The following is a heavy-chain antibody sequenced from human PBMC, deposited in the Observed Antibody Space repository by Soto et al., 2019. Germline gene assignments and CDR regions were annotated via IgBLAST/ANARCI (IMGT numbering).Heavy chain of an antibody. V-gene: IGHV3-23*01. D-gene: IGHD2-15*01. CDR2: ISGSGGST. CDR1: GFTFSSYA. Sequence: EVQLLESGGGLVQPGGSLRLSCAASGFTFSSYAMSWVRQAPGKGLEWVSTISGSGGSTYYADSVKGRFTISRDNSKNTLYLQMNSLRAEDTAVYYCAKAPIRYCGGGSCHSGVYFDYWGQGTLVTVSS. J-gene: IGHJ4*02. CDR3: AKAPIRYCGGGSCHSGVYFDY.